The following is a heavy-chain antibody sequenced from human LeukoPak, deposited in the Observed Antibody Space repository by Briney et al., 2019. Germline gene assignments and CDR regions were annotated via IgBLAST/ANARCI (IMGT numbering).Heavy chain of an antibody. D-gene: IGHD3-9*01. J-gene: IGHJ4*02. CDR1: GGSFSGYY. CDR3: ARVVRYPGYYFDY. V-gene: IGHV4-34*01. CDR2: INHSGGT. Sequence: SETLSLTCAVYGGSFSGYYWSWIRQPPGKGLEWIGEINHSGGTNYNPSLKSRVTISVDTSKNQFSLKLSSVTAADTAVYYCARVVRYPGYYFDYWGQGTLVTVSS.